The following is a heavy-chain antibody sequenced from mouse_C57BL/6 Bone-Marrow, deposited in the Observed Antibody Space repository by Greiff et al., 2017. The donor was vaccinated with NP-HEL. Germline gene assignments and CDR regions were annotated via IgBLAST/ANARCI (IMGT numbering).Heavy chain of an antibody. CDR1: GFTFSSYA. D-gene: IGHD1-1*01. CDR2: ISSGGDYI. V-gene: IGHV5-9-1*02. CDR3: TRCYYYGSSSLWAMDY. Sequence: EVMLVESGEGLVKPGGSLKLSCAASGFTFSSYAMSWVRQTPEKRLAWVAYISSGGDYIYYADTVKGRFTISRDNARNTLYLQMSSLKSEDTAMYYCTRCYYYGSSSLWAMDYWGQGTSVTVSS. J-gene: IGHJ4*01.